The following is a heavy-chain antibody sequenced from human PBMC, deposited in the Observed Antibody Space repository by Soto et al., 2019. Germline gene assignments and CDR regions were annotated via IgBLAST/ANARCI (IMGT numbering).Heavy chain of an antibody. Sequence: QITLKESGPILVNPTETLTLTCSFSGFSLSTRGVGVGWIRQPPGKALEWLAVIYWDDDKRYSPALKSRLTITKDTSKNQVVITMTNVDPADTGTYYCAHRLGKYGFWNGGYFDSWGQGILVTASS. CDR3: AHRLGKYGFWNGGYFDS. CDR1: GFSLSTRGVG. V-gene: IGHV2-5*02. J-gene: IGHJ4*02. D-gene: IGHD3-3*01. CDR2: IYWDDDK.